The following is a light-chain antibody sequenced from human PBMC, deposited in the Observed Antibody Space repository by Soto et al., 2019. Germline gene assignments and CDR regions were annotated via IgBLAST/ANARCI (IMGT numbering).Light chain of an antibody. CDR3: SSYTSSSTL. Sequence: QSALTQPASVSGSPGQSITISCTGTSSDVGGYHYVSWYQQHPDKAPKLMIYDVSNRPSGVSNRFSGSKSGNTASLTISGLQAEDKADYYCSSYTSSSTLFGGGTKLTVL. V-gene: IGLV2-14*01. CDR1: SSDVGGYHY. CDR2: DVS. J-gene: IGLJ3*02.